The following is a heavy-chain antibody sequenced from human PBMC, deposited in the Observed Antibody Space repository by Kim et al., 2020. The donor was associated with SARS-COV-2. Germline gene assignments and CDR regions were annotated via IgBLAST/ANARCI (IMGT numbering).Heavy chain of an antibody. CDR2: IDPSDSYT. J-gene: IGHJ3*02. V-gene: IGHV5-10-1*01. CDR1: GYSFTSYW. D-gene: IGHD6-13*01. CDR3: ARHEIAAAGTGDAFDI. Sequence: GESLKISCKGSGYSFTSYWISWVRQMPGKGLEWMGRIDPSDSYTNYSPSFQGHVTISADKSISTAYLQWSSLKASDTAMYYCARHEIAAAGTGDAFDIWGQGTMVTVSS.